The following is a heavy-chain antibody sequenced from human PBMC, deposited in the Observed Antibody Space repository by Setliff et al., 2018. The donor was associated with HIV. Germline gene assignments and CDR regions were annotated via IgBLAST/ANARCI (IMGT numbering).Heavy chain of an antibody. CDR3: ARDRQNYFYYMDV. J-gene: IGHJ6*03. CDR1: GGSISSHY. Sequence: SLTCTVSGGSISSHYWSWIRQPPGKGLEWIGYIYYSGNTNYNPSLKSRVTMPVDTSKNEFSLKARSVTAADTAVYFCARDRQNYFYYMDVWGKGTTVTVSS. V-gene: IGHV4-59*11. CDR2: IYYSGNT.